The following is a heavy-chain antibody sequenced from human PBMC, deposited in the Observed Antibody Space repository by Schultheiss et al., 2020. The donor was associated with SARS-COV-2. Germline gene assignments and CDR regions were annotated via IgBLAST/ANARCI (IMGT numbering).Heavy chain of an antibody. D-gene: IGHD3-22*01. V-gene: IGHV4-39*01. CDR2: IYYSGST. CDR1: GGSISSSSYY. Sequence: SETLSLTCTVSGGSISSSSYYWGWIRQPXGKGLEWXGSIYYSGSTYYNPSLKSRVTISVDTSKNQFSLKLSSVTAADTAGYYCARRRYDRSGLYAFDIWG. J-gene: IGHJ3*02. CDR3: ARRRYDRSGLYAFDI.